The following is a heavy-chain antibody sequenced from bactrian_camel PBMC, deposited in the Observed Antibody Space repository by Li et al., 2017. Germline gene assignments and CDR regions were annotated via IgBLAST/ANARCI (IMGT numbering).Heavy chain of an antibody. CDR2: ICTGSP. Sequence: HVQLVESGGGSVQAGGSLRLSRVVSEYSSCTAWFRAAPGKEREEREGVAAICTGSPFYGDSAKGRFTIAEDNAKKTVYLAMNRLKPDDTAMYYCAAGYQGGSATHIVVVVSVTIFTGISKFLARAPRSPSP. J-gene: IGHJ2*01. D-gene: IGHD2*01. CDR3: AAGYQGGSATHIVVVVSVTIFTGISK. V-gene: IGHV3-3*01. CDR1: EYSSC.